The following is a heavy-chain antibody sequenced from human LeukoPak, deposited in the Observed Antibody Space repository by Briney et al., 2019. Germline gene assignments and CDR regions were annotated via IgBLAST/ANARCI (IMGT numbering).Heavy chain of an antibody. CDR1: GYTFTSYG. CDR3: ARDWGSIKVITDY. Sequence: ASVKVSCKATGYTFTSYGISWVRQAPGQGLEWMGWISSNSDNTNYAHKFQGSVTMTTDTSTSTVHMELRSLRSDDTAVYYCARDWGSIKVITDYWGQGTLVTVSS. CDR2: ISSNSDNT. D-gene: IGHD3-16*01. V-gene: IGHV1-18*01. J-gene: IGHJ4*02.